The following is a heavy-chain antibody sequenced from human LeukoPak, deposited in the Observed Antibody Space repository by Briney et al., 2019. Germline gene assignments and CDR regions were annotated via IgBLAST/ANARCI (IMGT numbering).Heavy chain of an antibody. D-gene: IGHD1-1*01. Sequence: GGSLRLSCAASGFTFGTYSMNWVRQAPGKGLEWVSSISSSSYMYYADSVKGRFTISRDNAKNSLYLQMNSLRAEDTAVYYCAREEGNWNAAARSGYYYYGMDVWGQGTTVTVSS. V-gene: IGHV3-21*01. CDR1: GFTFGTYS. CDR3: AREEGNWNAAARSGYYYYGMDV. CDR2: ISSSSYM. J-gene: IGHJ6*02.